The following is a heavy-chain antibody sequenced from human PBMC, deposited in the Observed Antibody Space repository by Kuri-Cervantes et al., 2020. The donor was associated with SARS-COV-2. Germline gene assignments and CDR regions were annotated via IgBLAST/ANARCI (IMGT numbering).Heavy chain of an antibody. CDR1: VYTFTSYG. CDR2: ISAYNGNT. D-gene: IGHD3-3*01. V-gene: IGHV1-18*01. CDR3: ARWAPGGYDFWSGPLDY. J-gene: IGHJ4*02. Sequence: ASVNVSCKGCVYTFTSYGISWVRQAPGQGLEWMGWISAYNGNTNYAQKLQGRVTMTTVTSTSTAYMELRSLRSDDTAVYYCARWAPGGYDFWSGPLDYWGQGTLVTVSS.